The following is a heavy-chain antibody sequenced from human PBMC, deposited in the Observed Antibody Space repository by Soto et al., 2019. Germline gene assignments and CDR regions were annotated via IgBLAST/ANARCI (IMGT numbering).Heavy chain of an antibody. CDR3: AKDPGYLDCSGGSCYSYYYYYMDV. CDR1: GFTFSSYG. V-gene: IGHV3-30*18. Sequence: GGSLRLSCAASGFTFSSYGMHWVRQAPGKGLEWVAVISYDGSNKYYADSVKGRFTISRDNSKNTLYLQTNSLRAEDTAVYYCAKDPGYLDCSGGSCYSYYYYYMDVWGKGTTVTVSS. J-gene: IGHJ6*03. D-gene: IGHD2-15*01. CDR2: ISYDGSNK.